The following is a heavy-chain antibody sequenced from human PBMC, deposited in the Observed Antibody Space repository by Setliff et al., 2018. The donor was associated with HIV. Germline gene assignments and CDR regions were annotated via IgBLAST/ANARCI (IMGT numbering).Heavy chain of an antibody. CDR3: ARHFGISYRSPFDP. J-gene: IGHJ5*02. CDR2: IYPGDSDT. D-gene: IGHD3-3*01. Sequence: GESLKISCKGSGYNFTIYWIGWVRQMPGKGLEWMGIIYPGDSDTRYGPSFQGQVTISVDKSTSTAYLQWSGLKASDSAIYYCARHFGISYRSPFDPWGQGTLVTVSS. V-gene: IGHV5-51*01. CDR1: GYNFTIYW.